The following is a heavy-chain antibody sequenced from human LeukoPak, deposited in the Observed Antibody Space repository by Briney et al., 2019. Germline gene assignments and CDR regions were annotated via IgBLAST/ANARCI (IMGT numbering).Heavy chain of an antibody. V-gene: IGHV4-39*07. J-gene: IGHJ4*02. CDR3: ARDWYYYGSGSYFFDY. D-gene: IGHD3-10*01. CDR1: GGSISSSSYY. CDR2: IYYSGST. Sequence: PSETLSLTCTVSGGSISSSSYYWGWIRQPPGKGLEWIGSIYYSGSTYYNPSLKSRVTISVDTSKNQFSLKLSSVTAADTAVYYCARDWYYYGSGSYFFDYWGQGTLVTVSS.